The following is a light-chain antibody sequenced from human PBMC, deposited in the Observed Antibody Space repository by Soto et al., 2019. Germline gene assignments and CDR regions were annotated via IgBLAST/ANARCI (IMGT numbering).Light chain of an antibody. Sequence: QPALTQPPSASGSPGQSVTISCTGTSSDVGAYDSVSWYQQHPDKAPKLLIYEVNKRPSGVPDRFSGSKSGNAASLTVSGLQAEDEADYFCTSYTGSNNFVFGGGTKLTVL. CDR1: SSDVGAYDS. V-gene: IGLV2-8*01. CDR2: EVN. J-gene: IGLJ2*01. CDR3: TSYTGSNNFV.